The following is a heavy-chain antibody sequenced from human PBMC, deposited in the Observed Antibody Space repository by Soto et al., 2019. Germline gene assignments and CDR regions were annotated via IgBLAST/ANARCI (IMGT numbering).Heavy chain of an antibody. CDR2: IKSDGSST. D-gene: IGHD2-2*01. V-gene: IGHV3-74*03. Sequence: EVQLMESGGGLVQPGGSLRLSCAASGFTFSSYWMHWVRQAPGKGLVWVSRIKSDGSSTTYADSVKGRFTISRDNDKNTLYLQMSTLRAADTAVYYCASDPVLLLPAAGFGMGVWGQGTTVTVSS. CDR3: ASDPVLLLPAAGFGMGV. J-gene: IGHJ6*02. CDR1: GFTFSSYW.